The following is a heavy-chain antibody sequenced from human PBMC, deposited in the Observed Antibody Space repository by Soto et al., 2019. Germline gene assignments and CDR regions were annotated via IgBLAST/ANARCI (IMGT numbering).Heavy chain of an antibody. V-gene: IGHV4-30-2*01. J-gene: IGHJ4*02. CDR2: IYHSGST. D-gene: IGHD5-18*01. CDR1: GGSISSGGYS. CDR3: ACRGYSYGALIDY. Sequence: PSETLSLTCAVSGGSISSGGYSWSWIRQPPGKGLEWIGYIYHSGSTYYNPSLKSRVTISVDRSKNQFSLKLSSVTAADTAVYYCACRGYSYGALIDYWGQGTLVTVSS.